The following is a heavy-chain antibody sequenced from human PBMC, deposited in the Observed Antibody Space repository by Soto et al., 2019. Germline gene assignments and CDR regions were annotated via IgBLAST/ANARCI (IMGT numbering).Heavy chain of an antibody. D-gene: IGHD4-17*01. CDR2: INPRGGST. CDR3: ARASTVTAPDEYFQH. J-gene: IGHJ1*01. CDR1: GYTFTSYY. V-gene: IGHV1-46*03. Sequence: QVQLVQSGAEVKKPGASVKVSCKASGYTFTSYYMHWVRQAPGKGLEWMGIINPRGGSTSYAQKFQGGVTMTRDTSTSTVYMELSSLRSEDTAVYYCARASTVTAPDEYFQHWGQGTLVTVSS.